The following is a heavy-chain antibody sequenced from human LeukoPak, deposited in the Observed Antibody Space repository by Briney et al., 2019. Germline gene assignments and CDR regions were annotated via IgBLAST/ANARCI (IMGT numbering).Heavy chain of an antibody. J-gene: IGHJ4*02. CDR2: ILNDGSKV. Sequence: GGSLRLSCAASGFTFRKHGMHWVRQAPGKGLEWVAVILNDGSKVWYTDSVKGRFTISRDNAKNSLYLQMNSLRAEDTAVYYCARDRDFWSGYYSGDYFDYWGQGTLVTVSS. CDR3: ARDRDFWSGYYSGDYFDY. D-gene: IGHD3-3*01. CDR1: GFTFRKHG. V-gene: IGHV3-30*12.